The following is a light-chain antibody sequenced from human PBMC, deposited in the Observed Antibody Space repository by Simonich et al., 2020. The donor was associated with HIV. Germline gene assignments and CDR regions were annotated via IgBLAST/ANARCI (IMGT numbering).Light chain of an antibody. V-gene: IGLV2-14*03. Sequence: QSALTQPASVSGSPGQSITISCTGPSRDVGGYNYVSWYQQHPAKAPKLMIYAVSNRPSGVSNRFSGSKSGNTASLTISGLQAEDEADYYCSSYTSSSTLWVFGTRTKVTVL. J-gene: IGLJ1*01. CDR2: AVS. CDR1: SRDVGGYNY. CDR3: SSYTSSSTLWV.